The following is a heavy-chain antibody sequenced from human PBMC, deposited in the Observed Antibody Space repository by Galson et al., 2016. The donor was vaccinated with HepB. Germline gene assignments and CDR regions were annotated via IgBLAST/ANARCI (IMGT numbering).Heavy chain of an antibody. CDR1: GGSISSAGYY. V-gene: IGHV4-31*03. Sequence: TLSLTCTVSGGSISSAGYYWTWIRHHPGKGLEWIGYIYDSAYTYYNPSLQSRITISLDTSKNQFSLNLGSVTAADTAVYYCARGSSENWIDSWGQGTLVTVSS. D-gene: IGHD2-15*01. J-gene: IGHJ5*01. CDR3: ARGSSENWIDS. CDR2: IYDSAYT.